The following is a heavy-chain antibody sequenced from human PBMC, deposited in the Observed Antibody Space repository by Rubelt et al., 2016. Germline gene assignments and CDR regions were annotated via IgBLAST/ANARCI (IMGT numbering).Heavy chain of an antibody. CDR3: ARHNGGSRGVGY. Sequence: QVQLQQWGAGLLKPSETLSLTCAVYGESFSGHYWNWIRQPPGKGLEWIGEVDHSGSTKYNPSLQRRVTISAETSINQFSLRLRAVTAAETAVYDCARHNGGSRGVGYWSQGTLVTVSS. D-gene: IGHD2-8*02. V-gene: IGHV4-34*01. CDR2: VDHSGST. CDR1: GESFSGHY. J-gene: IGHJ4*02.